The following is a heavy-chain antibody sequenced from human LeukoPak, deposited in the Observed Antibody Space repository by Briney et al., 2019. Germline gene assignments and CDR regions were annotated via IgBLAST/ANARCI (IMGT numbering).Heavy chain of an antibody. V-gene: IGHV4-4*02. CDR1: GGSISSNNW. Sequence: PSGTLSLTCAVSGGSISSNNWWSWVRQPPGKGLEWIGEIYHSGSTNYNPSLKSRVTISVDKSKNQFSLKLSSVTAADTAVYYCAGDLAGSKLERHDAFDIWGQGTMVTVSS. CDR2: IYHSGST. J-gene: IGHJ3*02. CDR3: AGDLAGSKLERHDAFDI. D-gene: IGHD1-1*01.